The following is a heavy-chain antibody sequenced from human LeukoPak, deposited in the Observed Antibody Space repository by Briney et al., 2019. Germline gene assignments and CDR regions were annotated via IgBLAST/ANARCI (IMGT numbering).Heavy chain of an antibody. CDR3: ATSPPSGGSYGYYYMDV. CDR1: GYTLTELS. D-gene: IGHD1-26*01. V-gene: IGHV1-24*01. Sequence: ASVKVSCKVSGYTLTELSMHWVRQAPGKGLGWMGGFDPEDGETIYAQKFQGRVTMTEDTSTDTAYMELSSLRSEDTAVYYCATSPPSGGSYGYYYMDVWGKGTTVTVSS. CDR2: FDPEDGET. J-gene: IGHJ6*03.